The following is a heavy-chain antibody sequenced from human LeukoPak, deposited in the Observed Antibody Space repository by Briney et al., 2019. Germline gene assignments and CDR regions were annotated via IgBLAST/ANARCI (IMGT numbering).Heavy chain of an antibody. CDR1: GGTFSSYA. CDR3: ARGYCSSTSCYRDSNWFDP. CDR2: IIPIFGTA. Sequence: SVKVSCKASGGTFSSYAISWVRQAPGQGLEWMGGIIPIFGTANYAQKFQGRVTITADESASTAYMELSSLRSEDTAVYYCARGYCSSTSCYRDSNWFDPWGQGTLVTVSS. V-gene: IGHV1-69*13. J-gene: IGHJ5*02. D-gene: IGHD2-2*02.